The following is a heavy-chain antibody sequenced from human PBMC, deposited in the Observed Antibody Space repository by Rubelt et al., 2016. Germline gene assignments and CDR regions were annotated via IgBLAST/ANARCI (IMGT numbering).Heavy chain of an antibody. D-gene: IGHD6-19*01. CDR3: ARDLRGGGEQWLAYYFDY. Sequence: QVQLVQSGAEVKKPGSSVKVSCQASGGTFSSYAISWVRQAPGQGLEWMGGIIPIFGTANYAQKFQGRVTITADESTSTAYMELSSLRSEDTAVYYWARDLRGGGEQWLAYYFDYWGQGILVTVSS. CDR1: GGTFSSYA. V-gene: IGHV1-69*01. J-gene: IGHJ4*02. CDR2: IIPIFGTA.